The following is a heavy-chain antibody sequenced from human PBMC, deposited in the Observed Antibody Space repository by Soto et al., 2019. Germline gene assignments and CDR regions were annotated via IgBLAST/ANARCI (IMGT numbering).Heavy chain of an antibody. CDR3: AREGIAESCSNYYDL. Sequence: QVQLVESGGGVVQPGRSLTILCTASGFTFKHNAMHWIRQAPGKGLEWVADISYDGSTRNYADSVKGRFTISRDNSKNTLSLQMSALEGEYTAMYCCAREGIAESCSNYYDLWSEGTLVAVSS. J-gene: IGHJ4*02. D-gene: IGHD3-10*02. CDR1: GFTFKHNA. V-gene: IGHV3-30-3*01. CDR2: ISYDGSTR.